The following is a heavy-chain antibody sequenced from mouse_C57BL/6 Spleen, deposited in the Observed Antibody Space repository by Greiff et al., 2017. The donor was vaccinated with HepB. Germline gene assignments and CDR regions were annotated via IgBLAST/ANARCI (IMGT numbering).Heavy chain of an antibody. CDR2: ISDGGSYT. J-gene: IGHJ4*01. CDR3: ARDDATVVAPYAMDY. D-gene: IGHD1-1*01. Sequence: EVKLVESGGGLVKPGGSLKLSCAASGFTFSSYAMSWVRQTPEKRLEWVATISDGGSYTYYPDNVKGRFTISRDNAKNNLYLQMSHLKSEDTAMYYCARDDATVVAPYAMDYWGQGASVTVSS. CDR1: GFTFSSYA. V-gene: IGHV5-4*01.